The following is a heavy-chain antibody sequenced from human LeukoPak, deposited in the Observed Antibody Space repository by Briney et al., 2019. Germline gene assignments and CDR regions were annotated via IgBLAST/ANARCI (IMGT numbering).Heavy chain of an antibody. D-gene: IGHD3-16*01. Sequence: GRSLRLSRAASGFTFTSYTMIWVRQAPGKGLEWVSYTSSSSINKYYADSVKGRFTISRDDAKNSLYLQMNSLRAEDTAVYYCARGGNYSADGGQGTLVTVSS. CDR1: GFTFTSYT. J-gene: IGHJ4*02. V-gene: IGHV3-48*01. CDR2: TSSSSINK. CDR3: ARGGNYSAD.